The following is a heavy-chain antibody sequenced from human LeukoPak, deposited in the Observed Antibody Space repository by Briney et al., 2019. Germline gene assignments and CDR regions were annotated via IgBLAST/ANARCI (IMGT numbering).Heavy chain of an antibody. V-gene: IGHV1-3*01. Sequence: ASVKVSCKASGYTFTSYAMHWVRQAPGQRLEWMGWINAGNGNTKYSQKFQGRVTITTDESTSTAYMELSSLRSEDTAVYYCARGGCSSTSCYPYYYYYYYMDVWGKGTTVTVSS. D-gene: IGHD2-2*01. J-gene: IGHJ6*03. CDR3: ARGGCSSTSCYPYYYYYYYMDV. CDR1: GYTFTSYA. CDR2: INAGNGNT.